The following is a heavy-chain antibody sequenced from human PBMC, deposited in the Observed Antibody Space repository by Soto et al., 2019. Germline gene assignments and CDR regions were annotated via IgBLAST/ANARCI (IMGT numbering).Heavy chain of an antibody. V-gene: IGHV3-30-3*01. CDR1: GCTFSSYA. Sequence: AGRSLRLSCAASGCTFSSYAMHWVRQAPGKGLERVAVISYDGSNKYYADSVKGRFTISRDNSKNTRYLQMNSPRADDTAVYYCAKDYVGSLPDPFDVRGQVTRVTVAS. CDR3: AKDYVGSLPDPFDV. J-gene: IGHJ3*01. D-gene: IGHD1-26*01. CDR2: ISYDGSNK.